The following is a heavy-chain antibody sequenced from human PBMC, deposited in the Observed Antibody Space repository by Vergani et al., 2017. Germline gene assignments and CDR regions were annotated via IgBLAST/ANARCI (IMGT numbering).Heavy chain of an antibody. CDR3: AKDRLSGAAAMIYGMDV. CDR1: GFTFSSYA. D-gene: IGHD2-2*01. V-gene: IGHV3-23*01. J-gene: IGHJ6*02. Sequence: EVQLLESGGGLVQPGGSLRLSCAASGFTFSSYAMSWVRQAPGKGLEWVSAISGSGGSTYYADSVKGRFTISRDNSKNTLYLQMNSLRAEDTAVYYCAKDRLSGAAAMIYGMDVWGQGTTVTVSS. CDR2: ISGSGGST.